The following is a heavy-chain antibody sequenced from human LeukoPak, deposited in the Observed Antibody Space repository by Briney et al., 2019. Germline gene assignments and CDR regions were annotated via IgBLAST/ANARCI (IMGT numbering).Heavy chain of an antibody. CDR3: AKDLASSGWSMDFQH. CDR1: GFTFSSFG. D-gene: IGHD6-19*01. Sequence: GGSLRLSCAAPGFTFSSFGMHWVRQPPGKGLEWVAFIYYHGGGAFYADSVTGRFTISRDNSKNTLYLQMNSLRPEDTAVYYCAKDLASSGWSMDFQHWGQGTLVTVSS. J-gene: IGHJ1*01. CDR2: IYYHGGGA. V-gene: IGHV3-30*02.